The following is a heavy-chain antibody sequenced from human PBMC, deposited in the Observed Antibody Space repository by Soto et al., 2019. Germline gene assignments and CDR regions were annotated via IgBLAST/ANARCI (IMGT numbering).Heavy chain of an antibody. CDR1: GLAFSNYW. CDR3: ATSRAGAYLY. J-gene: IGHJ4*02. Sequence: GGSLRLSCISSGLAFSNYWMSWVRQVPGKGLEWVANLKQDGSAKYYVDAVRGRFAISRDNANDSLYLQMSSLRAEDTAMYYCATSRAGAYLYWGQGSLVTVSS. V-gene: IGHV3-7*05. CDR2: LKQDGSAK. D-gene: IGHD3-16*01.